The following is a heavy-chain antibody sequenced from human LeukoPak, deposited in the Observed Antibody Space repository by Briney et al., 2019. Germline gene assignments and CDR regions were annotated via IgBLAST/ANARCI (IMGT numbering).Heavy chain of an antibody. CDR1: RFTFSSYV. Sequence: GGSLRLSCAASRFTFSSYVMSWVRQAPGKGLECVSAISGSGRSTYYADSVKGRFTISRDNSKNTLYLQMNSLRAEDTAVYYCAKGRAVAGDYWGQGTLVTVSS. CDR2: ISGSGRST. D-gene: IGHD6-19*01. V-gene: IGHV3-23*01. J-gene: IGHJ4*02. CDR3: AKGRAVAGDY.